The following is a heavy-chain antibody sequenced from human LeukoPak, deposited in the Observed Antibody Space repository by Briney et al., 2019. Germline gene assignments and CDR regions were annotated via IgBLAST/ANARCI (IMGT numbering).Heavy chain of an antibody. Sequence: GGSLRLSCAASGFTFSSFAMSWVRQAPGKGLEWVSGITGSGGSTYYADSVKGRFTISRDNSKNTLYLQMNSLRAEDTAVYYCAKAESSWETEPLIFDYWGQGTLVTVSS. D-gene: IGHD6-13*01. CDR1: GFTFSSFA. V-gene: IGHV3-23*01. CDR3: AKAESSWETEPLIFDY. CDR2: ITGSGGST. J-gene: IGHJ4*02.